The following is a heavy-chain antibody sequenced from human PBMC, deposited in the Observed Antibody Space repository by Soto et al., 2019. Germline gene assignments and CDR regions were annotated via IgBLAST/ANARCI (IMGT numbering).Heavy chain of an antibody. D-gene: IGHD6-19*01. Sequence: EVQLLESGGGLEQPGGSLRLSCAASGFTFNSYAMTWVRQAPGKGPEWVSAISPSGGTTYYADSVKGRFTISRDNSKNTLYLQMNSLRAEDTAVYYCARNRGSDWLHFFDDWGHGTLVTVAS. CDR2: ISPSGGTT. J-gene: IGHJ4*01. CDR1: GFTFNSYA. CDR3: ARNRGSDWLHFFDD. V-gene: IGHV3-23*01.